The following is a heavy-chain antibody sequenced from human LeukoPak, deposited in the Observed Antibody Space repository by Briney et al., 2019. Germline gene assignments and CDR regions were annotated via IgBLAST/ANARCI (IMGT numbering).Heavy chain of an antibody. CDR2: IIPIFGTA. CDR3: AVQYNWNDRHRYYYYMDA. D-gene: IGHD1-1*01. V-gene: IGHV1-69*13. J-gene: IGHJ6*03. Sequence: EASVKVSCKASGGTFSSYAISWVRQAPGQGLEWMGGIIPIFGTANYAQKFQGRVTITADESTSTAYMELSSLRSEDTAVYYCAVQYNWNDRHRYYYYMDAWGKGTTVTVSS. CDR1: GGTFSSYA.